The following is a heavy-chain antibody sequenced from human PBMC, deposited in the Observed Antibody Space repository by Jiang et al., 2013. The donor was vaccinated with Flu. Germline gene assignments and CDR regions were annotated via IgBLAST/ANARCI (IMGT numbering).Heavy chain of an antibody. V-gene: IGHV4-39*07. Sequence: TCTVSGGSISSSAYYWGWIRQPPGKGLEWIGSLYYSGSAYYNPSLKSRVTISVDTSKNQFSLKLSSVTAADTAVYYCARENDVAYLNWFDPWGQGTLVTVSS. CDR1: GGSISSSAYY. J-gene: IGHJ5*02. CDR2: LYYSGSA. D-gene: IGHD2-21*01. CDR3: ARENDVAYLNWFDP.